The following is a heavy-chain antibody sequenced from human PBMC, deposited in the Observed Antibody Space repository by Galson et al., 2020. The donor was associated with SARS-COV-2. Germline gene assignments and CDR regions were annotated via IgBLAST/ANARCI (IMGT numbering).Heavy chain of an antibody. D-gene: IGHD2-2*01. CDR2: IYYSGST. CDR1: GGSISSYY. CDR3: ASLGYCSSTSCSDDAFDI. J-gene: IGHJ3*02. Sequence: ETSETLSLTCTVSGGSISSYYWSWIRQPPGKGLEWIGYIYYSGSTNYNPSLKSRVTISVDTSKNQFSLKLSSVTAADTAVYYCASLGYCSSTSCSDDAFDIWGQGTMVTVSS. V-gene: IGHV4-59*01.